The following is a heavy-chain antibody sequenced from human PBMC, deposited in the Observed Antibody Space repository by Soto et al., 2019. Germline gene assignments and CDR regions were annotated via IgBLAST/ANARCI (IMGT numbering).Heavy chain of an antibody. CDR3: ARQVRLVPAAIGPTGYYYYGMDV. D-gene: IGHD2-2*02. CDR2: ISAYNGNT. Sequence: ASVKVSCKASGYTFTSYDINWVRQAPGQGLEWMGWISAYNGNTNYAQKLQGRVTMTTDTSTSTAYMELRSLRSDDTAVYYCARQVRLVPAAIGPTGYYYYGMDVWGQGTTVTVSS. J-gene: IGHJ6*02. CDR1: GYTFTSYD. V-gene: IGHV1-18*01.